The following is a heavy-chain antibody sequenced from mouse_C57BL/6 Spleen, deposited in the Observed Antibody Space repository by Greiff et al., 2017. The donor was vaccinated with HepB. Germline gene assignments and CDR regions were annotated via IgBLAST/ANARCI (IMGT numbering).Heavy chain of an antibody. D-gene: IGHD3-2*02. CDR1: GYAFSSYW. CDR3: ARNPAAQATWFAY. CDR2: IYPGDGDT. V-gene: IGHV1-80*01. Sequence: QVQLQQSGAELVKPGASVKISCKASGYAFSSYWMNWVKQRPGKGLEWIGQIYPGDGDTNYNGKFKGKATLTANKSSSTAYMQLSSLTSEDSAVYFCARNPAAQATWFAYWGQGTLVTVSA. J-gene: IGHJ3*01.